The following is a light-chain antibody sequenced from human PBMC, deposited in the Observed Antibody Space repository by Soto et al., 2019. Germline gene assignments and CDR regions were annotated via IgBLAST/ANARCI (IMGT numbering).Light chain of an antibody. CDR2: ATS. V-gene: IGKV3-20*01. J-gene: IGKJ5*01. CDR1: QSVSSIY. CDR3: QQYGSSPIT. Sequence: EIVLTQSSGTLSLSPGERATLSCRASQSVSSIYLAWYQQKPGQAPSLLIYATSSRATGIPDRFSGSGSGTDFSLTICRLEPEDFAVYYCQQYGSSPITFGQGTRLEIK.